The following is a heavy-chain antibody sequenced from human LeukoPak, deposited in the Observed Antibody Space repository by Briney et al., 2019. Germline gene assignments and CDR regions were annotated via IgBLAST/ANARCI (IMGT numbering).Heavy chain of an antibody. V-gene: IGHV6-1*01. Sequence: SQTLSLTCAISGDSVSSNSAAWNWIRQSPSRGLEWLGRTYYRSKWYNDYAVSVKSRITINPDTSKNQFSLQLNSVTPEDTAVYYCARDLSRSYYYGSGHHYYYYYMDVWGKGTTVTVSS. CDR3: ARDLSRSYYYGSGHHYYYYYMDV. CDR2: TYYRSKWYN. J-gene: IGHJ6*03. D-gene: IGHD3-10*01. CDR1: GDSVSSNSAA.